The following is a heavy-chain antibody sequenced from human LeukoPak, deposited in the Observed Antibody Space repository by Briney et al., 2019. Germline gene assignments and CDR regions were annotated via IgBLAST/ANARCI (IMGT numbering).Heavy chain of an antibody. Sequence: PGGSLRLSCAASGFTFSSYAMSWVRQAPGKGLEWVSAISGSGGSTYYADSVKGRFTISRDNSKNTLYLQMNSLRAEDAAVYYCAKERGRITMVRGVIDYWGQGTLVTVSS. CDR2: ISGSGGST. CDR1: GFTFSSYA. V-gene: IGHV3-23*01. J-gene: IGHJ4*02. D-gene: IGHD3-10*01. CDR3: AKERGRITMVRGVIDY.